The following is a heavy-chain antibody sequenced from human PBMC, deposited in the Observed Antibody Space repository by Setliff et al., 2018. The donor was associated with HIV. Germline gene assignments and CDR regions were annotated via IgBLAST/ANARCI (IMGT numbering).Heavy chain of an antibody. J-gene: IGHJ3*02. CDR3: ARVALSVTRTSRRAFDI. D-gene: IGHD1-7*01. CDR1: GASISSHY. V-gene: IGHV4-4*07. CDR2: IYTSGST. Sequence: PSETLSLTCTVSGASISSHYWSWIRQPPGKGLEWIGRIYTSGSTNYNPSLKSRVTMSVDTPKNQFSLKLSSVTAADTAVYYCARVALSVTRTSRRAFDIWGQGTMVTVSS.